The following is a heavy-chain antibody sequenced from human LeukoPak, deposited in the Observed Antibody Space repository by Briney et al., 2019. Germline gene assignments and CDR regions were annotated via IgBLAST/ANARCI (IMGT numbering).Heavy chain of an antibody. V-gene: IGHV4-30-2*01. Sequence: SETLSLTCTVSGGSISSGGYSWSWIRQPPGKGLEWIGYIYHSGSTYYNPSLKSRVTISVDRSKNQFSLKLSSATAADTAVYYCARVRDSSGYYQGWYFDLWGRGTLVTVSS. J-gene: IGHJ2*01. CDR2: IYHSGST. D-gene: IGHD3-22*01. CDR1: GGSISSGGYS. CDR3: ARVRDSSGYYQGWYFDL.